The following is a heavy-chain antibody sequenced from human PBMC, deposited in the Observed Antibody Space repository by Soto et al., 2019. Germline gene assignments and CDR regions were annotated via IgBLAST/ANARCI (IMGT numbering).Heavy chain of an antibody. CDR2: IIAVGGST. Sequence: EVQLLESGGGLVQPGGSLRLSCAASGFTFSSYVMSWVRQAPGKGLEWVSSIIAVGGSTEYYTDSVKGRFTISRDNAKNTLYLQMNSLRAEDTAVYYCAKEKYSFAWYNGWDYWGQGALVTVSS. V-gene: IGHV3-23*01. CDR1: GFTFSSYV. CDR3: AKEKYSFAWYNGWDY. J-gene: IGHJ4*02. D-gene: IGHD6-19*01.